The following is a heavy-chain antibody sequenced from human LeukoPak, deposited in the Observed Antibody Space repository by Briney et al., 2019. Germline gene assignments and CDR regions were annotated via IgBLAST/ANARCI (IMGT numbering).Heavy chain of an antibody. CDR2: ISYDVSNK. J-gene: IGHJ4*02. V-gene: IGHV3-30-3*01. D-gene: IGHD4-17*01. CDR1: GFTFSSYA. Sequence: GGSLRLSCAASGFTFSSYAMPWVRQAPGKGLEWVAVISYDVSNKYYADSVKGRFTISRDNSKNTLYLQMNSLRAEDTAVYYCARTIMTTVTPMDYWGQGTLVTVSS. CDR3: ARTIMTTVTPMDY.